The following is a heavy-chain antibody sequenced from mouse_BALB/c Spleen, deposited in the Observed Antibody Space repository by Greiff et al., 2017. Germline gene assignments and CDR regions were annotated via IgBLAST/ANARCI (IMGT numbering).Heavy chain of an antibody. V-gene: IGHV5-4*02. CDR1: GFTFSDYY. CDR2: ISDGGSYT. D-gene: IGHD2-1*01. CDR3: ARGATMVTTGAMDY. Sequence: EVNLVESGGGLVKPGGSLKLSCAASGFTFSDYYMYWVRQTPEKRLEWVATISDGGSYTYYPDSVKGRFTISRDNAKNNLYLQMSSLKSEDTAMYYCARGATMVTTGAMDYWGQGTSVTVSS. J-gene: IGHJ4*01.